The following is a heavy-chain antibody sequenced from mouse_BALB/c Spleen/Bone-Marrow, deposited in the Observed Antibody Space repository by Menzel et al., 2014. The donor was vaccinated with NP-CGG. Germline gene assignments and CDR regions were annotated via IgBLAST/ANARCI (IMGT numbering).Heavy chain of an antibody. V-gene: IGHV1S135*01. CDR1: GYSFTDYN. J-gene: IGHJ3*01. CDR2: IDPYTGGA. Sequence: LMESGASVKVSCRTSGYSFTDYNIYWVKQSHGKSLEWIGYIDPYTGGASYNQKFKGKASLTVDKSSSSAFMHLNSLTSEDSAVYYCGRSGFPYWGQGTLVTVSA. CDR3: GRSGFPY.